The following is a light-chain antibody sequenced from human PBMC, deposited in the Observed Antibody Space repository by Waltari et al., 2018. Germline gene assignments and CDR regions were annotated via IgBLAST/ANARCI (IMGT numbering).Light chain of an antibody. Sequence: WYPQRQGTTPKGLVYGNSNRPSGVPDRLSGSKSGTSASLAITGLQGDDEAEYYCQSYDTSLSGYVFGTGTKVTVL. V-gene: IGLV1-40*01. J-gene: IGLJ1*01. CDR2: GNS. CDR3: QSYDTSLSGYV.